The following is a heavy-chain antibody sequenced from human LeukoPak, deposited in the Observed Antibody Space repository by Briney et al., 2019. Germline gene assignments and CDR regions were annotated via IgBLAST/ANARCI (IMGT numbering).Heavy chain of an antibody. D-gene: IGHD6-19*01. CDR2: INWNGGST. J-gene: IGHJ4*02. CDR3: ARGSVAGTFDY. CDR1: GFTFDDYG. V-gene: IGHV3-20*04. Sequence: GGSLRLSCAASGFTFDDYGMSWVRQAPGKGLEWVSGINWNGGSTGYADSVKGRFTIFRDNAKNSLYLQMNSLRAEDTALYYCARGSVAGTFDYWGQGTLVTVSS.